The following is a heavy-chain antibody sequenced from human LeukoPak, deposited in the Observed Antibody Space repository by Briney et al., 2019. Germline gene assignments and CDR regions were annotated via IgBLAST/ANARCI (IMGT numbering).Heavy chain of an antibody. Sequence: SETLSLTCTVSGGSISSGSYCWSWIRQPAGKGLEWIGHIYSSGSTNYNPSLKSRVTISVDTSKNQFSLKLGSVTAADTAVYYCARDGVGELSYYYYMDVWGKGTTVTISS. J-gene: IGHJ6*03. CDR1: GGSISSGSYC. D-gene: IGHD3-10*01. CDR2: IYSSGST. V-gene: IGHV4-61*09. CDR3: ARDGVGELSYYYYMDV.